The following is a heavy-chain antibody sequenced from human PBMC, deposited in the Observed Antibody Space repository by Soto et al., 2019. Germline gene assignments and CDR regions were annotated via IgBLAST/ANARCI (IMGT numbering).Heavy chain of an antibody. Sequence: EVQLLESGGGLAQPGGSLRLSCAASGFTFSSYAMSWVRQAPGKGLEWVSAISGSGGSTYYADSVKGRFTISRDNSKNTLYLQMNSLRAEDTAVYYCAKDLTVYYDFLVGSIGRFDPWGQGTLVTVSS. CDR3: AKDLTVYYDFLVGSIGRFDP. V-gene: IGHV3-23*01. D-gene: IGHD3-3*01. CDR1: GFTFSSYA. J-gene: IGHJ5*02. CDR2: ISGSGGST.